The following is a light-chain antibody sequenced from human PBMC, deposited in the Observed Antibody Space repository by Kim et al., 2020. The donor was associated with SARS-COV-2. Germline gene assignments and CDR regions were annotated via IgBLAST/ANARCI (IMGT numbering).Light chain of an antibody. Sequence: QPVLTQSPSASASLGASVKLTCTLTIGHSSYAIAWHQQQPEKGPRYLMKLNSDGSHSKGDGIPDRFSGSSSGAERYLTISSLQSEDEADYYCQTWGTGIRVFGTGTKVTVL. V-gene: IGLV4-69*01. CDR2: LNSDGSH. CDR1: IGHSSYA. J-gene: IGLJ1*01. CDR3: QTWGTGIRV.